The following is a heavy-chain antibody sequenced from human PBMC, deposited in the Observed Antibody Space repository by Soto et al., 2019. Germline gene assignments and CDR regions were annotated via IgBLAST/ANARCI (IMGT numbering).Heavy chain of an antibody. CDR2: IYWGDEK. Sequence: QITLKESGPTLVKPTETLTLTCTFSEFSLSTSGVGVGWIRQPPGKALEWLALIYWGDEKRYSSSLKTRLAITKDISKNQVVLTMTNMDPMDTATYYCALGGYSGSWYFDYWGQGTLVTVSS. J-gene: IGHJ4*02. D-gene: IGHD5-12*01. CDR1: EFSLSTSGVG. CDR3: ALGGYSGSWYFDY. V-gene: IGHV2-5*02.